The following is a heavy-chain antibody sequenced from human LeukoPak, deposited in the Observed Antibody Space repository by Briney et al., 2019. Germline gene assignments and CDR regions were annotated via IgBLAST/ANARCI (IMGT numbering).Heavy chain of an antibody. J-gene: IGHJ3*02. CDR3: ARDQDFWSGYN. D-gene: IGHD3-3*01. CDR1: GYTFTSYG. V-gene: IGHV1-69*04. Sequence: ASVKVSCKASGYTFTSYGISWVRQAPGQGLEWMGRIIPILGIANYAQKFQGRVTITADKSTSTAYMELSSLRSEDTAVYYCARDQDFWSGYNWGQGTMVTVSS. CDR2: IIPILGIA.